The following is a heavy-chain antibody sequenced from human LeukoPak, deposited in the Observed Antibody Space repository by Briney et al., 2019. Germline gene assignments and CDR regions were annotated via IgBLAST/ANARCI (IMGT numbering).Heavy chain of an antibody. V-gene: IGHV3-48*03. CDR2: ISSGASAI. CDR3: ARENEYSSSSFDY. CDR1: GFTFSSYD. J-gene: IGHJ4*02. D-gene: IGHD6-6*01. Sequence: GGSLRLSCAASGFTFSSYDMNWVRQAPGKGLEWVSCISSGASAIYYADSVEGRFTISRDNAQNSLYLQMNSLRAEDTAVYYCARENEYSSSSFDYWGQGTLVTVSS.